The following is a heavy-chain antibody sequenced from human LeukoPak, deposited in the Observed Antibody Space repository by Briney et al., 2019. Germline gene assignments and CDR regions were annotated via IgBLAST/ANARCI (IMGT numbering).Heavy chain of an antibody. CDR1: GFTFSSYA. J-gene: IGHJ4*02. CDR2: DSASGCIT. CDR3: AGGTWIQLWLDY. D-gene: IGHD5-18*01. Sequence: GGSLRLSCAASGFTFSSYAMSWVRPAPGKGLEGVSGDSASGCITYYAEPVKGRFTNSRDHSKNTLYLQMNSLRAEDTAVYYCAGGTWIQLWLDYWGQGTLVTVSS. V-gene: IGHV3-23*01.